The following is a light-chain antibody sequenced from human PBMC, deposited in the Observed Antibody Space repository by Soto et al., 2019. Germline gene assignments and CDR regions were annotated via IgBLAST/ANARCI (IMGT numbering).Light chain of an antibody. CDR1: QDITNH. V-gene: IGKV1-33*01. Sequence: DIQMTQSPSSLSASVGDRVTITCQASQDITNHLNWYQQKPGKAPKLLIYDASNLKTGVPSTFSGSGSGTEFTFTITSPQPEDIATYYCQQYANVPYTFGQGTKREIE. CDR2: DAS. J-gene: IGKJ2*01. CDR3: QQYANVPYT.